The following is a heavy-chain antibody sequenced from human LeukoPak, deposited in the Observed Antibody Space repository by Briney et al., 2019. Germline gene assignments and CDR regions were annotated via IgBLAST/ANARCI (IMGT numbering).Heavy chain of an antibody. V-gene: IGHV4-39*07. CDR1: GGSISSSSYY. J-gene: IGHJ4*02. D-gene: IGHD6-19*01. Sequence: SETLSLTCTVSGGSISSSSYYWGWIRQPPGKGLEWIGSIYYSGNTYYSPSLKSRVTISVDTSKNQFSLKLSSVTAADTAVYYCARDLYSSGPFGYWGQGTLVTVSS. CDR2: IYYSGNT. CDR3: ARDLYSSGPFGY.